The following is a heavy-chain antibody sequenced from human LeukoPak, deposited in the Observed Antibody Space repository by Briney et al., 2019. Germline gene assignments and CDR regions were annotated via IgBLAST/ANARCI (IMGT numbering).Heavy chain of an antibody. V-gene: IGHV3-74*03. J-gene: IGHJ4*02. D-gene: IGHD2-8*02. CDR2: ITDDATT. CDR1: GFTFSSAW. CDR3: VGGYDPHY. Sequence: QPGGSLRLSCAASGFTFSSAWMHWVRQAPGTGLVWVSRITDDATTTYADSVKGRFTISRDNAKNTLYLQMNSLRAEDTAIYYCVGGYDPHYWGQGTLVTVSS.